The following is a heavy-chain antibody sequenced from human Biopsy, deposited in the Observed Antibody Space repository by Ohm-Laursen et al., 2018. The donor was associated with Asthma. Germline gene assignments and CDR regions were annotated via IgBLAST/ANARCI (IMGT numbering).Heavy chain of an antibody. CDR1: YGSITSGGYY. V-gene: IGHV3-53*01. CDR2: IYSGGTS. J-gene: IGHJ4*02. CDR3: ARGDSSGWSHYYFDY. Sequence: GTLSLTCTVSYGSITSGGYYWTWIRQAPGKGLEWVSVIYSGGTSDTADSVRGRFTISRDFYKNTLYLQMDSLRAEDTAVYYCARGDSSGWSHYYFDYWGQGTLVTVSS. D-gene: IGHD6-19*01.